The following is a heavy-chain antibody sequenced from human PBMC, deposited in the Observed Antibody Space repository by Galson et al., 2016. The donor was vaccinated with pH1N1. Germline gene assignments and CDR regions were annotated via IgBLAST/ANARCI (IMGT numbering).Heavy chain of an antibody. CDR2: VGRSGHNT. V-gene: IGHV3-23*01. D-gene: IGHD1-26*01. Sequence: SLRLSCAASGFTFSNDAMSWVRQAPGKRLEWVSTVGRSGHNTHYTDSVRGRFTISRDNSRNTLYLQMNSLRAEDTAVYFRTKDTDEMVGSSSNWGQGALVTDSS. CDR3: TKDTDEMVGSSSN. CDR1: GFTFSNDA. J-gene: IGHJ4*02.